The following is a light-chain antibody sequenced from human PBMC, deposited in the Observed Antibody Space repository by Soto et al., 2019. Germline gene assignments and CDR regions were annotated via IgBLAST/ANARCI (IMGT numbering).Light chain of an antibody. CDR1: QSVSSN. J-gene: IGKJ1*01. CDR2: GAS. Sequence: EIVMTQSPATLSVSPGERATLSCRASQSVSSNLAWYQQKPGQAPRLLIYGASTRATGIPARFSGSGSGTAFTLTISGLQSEDFAIYFCRQYNNWPPDRTFGQGTKAAIK. CDR3: RQYNNWPPDRT. V-gene: IGKV3-15*01.